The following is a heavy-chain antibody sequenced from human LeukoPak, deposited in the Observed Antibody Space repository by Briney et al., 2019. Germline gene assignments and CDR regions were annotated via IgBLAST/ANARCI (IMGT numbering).Heavy chain of an antibody. D-gene: IGHD2-15*01. Sequence: SGTLSLTCAVYGGSFSGYYWSWIRQPPGKGLEWIGEINHSGSTNYNPSLKSRVTISVDTSKNQFSLKLSSVTAADTAVYYCARRAVAAAHFDYWGQGTLVTVSS. CDR1: GGSFSGYY. J-gene: IGHJ4*02. CDR3: ARRAVAAAHFDY. V-gene: IGHV4-34*01. CDR2: INHSGST.